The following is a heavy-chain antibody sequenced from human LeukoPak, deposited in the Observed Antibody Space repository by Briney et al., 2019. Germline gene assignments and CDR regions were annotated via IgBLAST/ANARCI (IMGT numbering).Heavy chain of an antibody. J-gene: IGHJ2*01. CDR1: GGSISSSSYY. CDR2: IYYSGST. CDR3: ARRFSSYSSSFYWYFDL. V-gene: IGHV4-39*01. Sequence: SETLSLTCTVSGGSISSSSYYWGWIRQPPGKGLEWIGSIYYSGSTYYNPSLKSRVTISVDTSKNQFSLKLSSVTAADTAVYYCARRFSSYSSSFYWYFDLWGRGTLVTVSS. D-gene: IGHD6-6*01.